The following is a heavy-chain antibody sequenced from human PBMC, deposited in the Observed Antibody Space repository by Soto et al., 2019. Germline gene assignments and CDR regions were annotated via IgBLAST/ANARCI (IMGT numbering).Heavy chain of an antibody. CDR1: GFTFSSYS. CDR3: ARGSDYGGKHFQH. D-gene: IGHD4-17*01. V-gene: IGHV3-48*01. J-gene: IGHJ1*01. Sequence: EVQLVESGGGLVQPGGSLRLSCAASGFTFSSYSMNWVRQAPGKGLEWVSYISSSSSTIYYAYSVKGRFTISRDNAKNSLYLQMNSLRAEDTAVYYCARGSDYGGKHFQHWGQGTLVTVSS. CDR2: ISSSSSTI.